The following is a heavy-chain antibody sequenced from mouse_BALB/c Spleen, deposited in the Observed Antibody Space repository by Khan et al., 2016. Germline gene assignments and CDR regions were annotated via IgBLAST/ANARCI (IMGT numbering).Heavy chain of an antibody. CDR1: GFAFSRYW. J-gene: IGHJ3*01. Sequence: EVKLLESGGGLVQPGGSLKLSCAVSGFAFSRYWMSWVRQPPGKGLEWIGEINPDSSTINYTPSLKDQFIISRDNAKNTLYLQMSKVSSEDTALXYYERRGCYGGFAYWGQGTLVTVSA. CDR2: INPDSSTI. V-gene: IGHV4-1*02. D-gene: IGHD1-1*01. CDR3: ERRGCYGGFAY.